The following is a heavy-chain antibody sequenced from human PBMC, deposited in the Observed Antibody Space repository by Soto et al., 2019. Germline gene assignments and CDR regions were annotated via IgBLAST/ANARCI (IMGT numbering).Heavy chain of an antibody. CDR1: GYTFITYG. CDR3: ARDRPTSSIRARDYYSAMDV. Sequence: QVQLVQSGAEVKKPGASVKVSCKASGYTFITYGISWVRQAPGQGLEWMGWISSYNGNTNYAQKLQGRVTMTTDTPTTTAYMELRSRRSDDTAVYYCARDRPTSSIRARDYYSAMDVWGQGTTVTVSS. V-gene: IGHV1-18*01. D-gene: IGHD6-6*01. CDR2: ISSYNGNT. J-gene: IGHJ6*02.